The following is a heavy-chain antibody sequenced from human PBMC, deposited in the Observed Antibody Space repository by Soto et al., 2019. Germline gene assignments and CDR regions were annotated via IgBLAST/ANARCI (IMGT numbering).Heavy chain of an antibody. CDR2: IIPILGIA. CDR3: ASVAAAGAFDY. CDR1: GGTFSSYT. V-gene: IGHV1-69*02. Sequence: SVKVSCKASGGTFSSYTISWVRQAPGQGLGWMGRIIPILGIANYAQKFQGRVTITADKSTSTAYMELSSLRSEDTAVYYCASVAAAGAFDYWGQGTLVTVSS. D-gene: IGHD6-13*01. J-gene: IGHJ4*02.